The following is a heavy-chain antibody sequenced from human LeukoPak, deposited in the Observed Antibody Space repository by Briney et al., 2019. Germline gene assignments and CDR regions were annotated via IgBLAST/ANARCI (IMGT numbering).Heavy chain of an antibody. V-gene: IGHV3-23*01. J-gene: IGHJ4*02. D-gene: IGHD1-26*01. CDR1: GFTFSSYA. CDR2: ISGSGGST. Sequence: PGGSLRLSCAASGFTFSSYAMSWVRQAPGKGLEWVSAISGSGGSTYYADSVKGRFTISRYNSKNTLDLQKNSLRAEDTAVYYCAKESSGSYDYWGQGTLVTVSS. CDR3: AKESSGSYDY.